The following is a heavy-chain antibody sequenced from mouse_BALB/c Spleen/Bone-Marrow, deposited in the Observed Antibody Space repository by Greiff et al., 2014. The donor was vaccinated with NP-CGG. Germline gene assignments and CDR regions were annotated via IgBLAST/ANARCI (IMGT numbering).Heavy chain of an antibody. CDR3: TKEGYASSYAY. J-gene: IGHJ2*01. V-gene: IGHV3-1*02. CDR2: IHYSGSA. Sequence: EVQLQQSGPDLVKPSQFLSLTCTVPGYSITRGYNWHWIRQFPGNKLEWMGYIHYSGSANYNPSLKSQISITRDTSKNQFFLQLNSVTTEDTATYYCTKEGYASSYAYWGQGTTLTVSS. D-gene: IGHD1-1*01. CDR1: GYSITRGYN.